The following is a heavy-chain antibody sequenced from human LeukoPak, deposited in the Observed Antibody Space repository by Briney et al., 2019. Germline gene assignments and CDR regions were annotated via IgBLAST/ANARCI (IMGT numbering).Heavy chain of an antibody. CDR3: PRSGYSSSWYVPHPYYGMDV. CDR1: GYTFTSYG. V-gene: IGHV1-18*01. Sequence: ASVKVSCKASGYTFTSYGISWVRQAPGQGLEWVGWISAYNGNTNYAQKLQGRVTMTTDTSTSTAYMELRSLRSDDTAVYYCPRSGYSSSWYVPHPYYGMDVWGQGTTVTVSS. CDR2: ISAYNGNT. J-gene: IGHJ6*02. D-gene: IGHD6-13*01.